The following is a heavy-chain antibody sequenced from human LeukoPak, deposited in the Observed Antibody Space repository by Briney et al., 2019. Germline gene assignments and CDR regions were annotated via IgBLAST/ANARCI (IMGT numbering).Heavy chain of an antibody. Sequence: SETLSLTYAVYGGSFSGYYWSWIRQPPGKGLEWIGEINHSGSTNYNPSLKSRVTISVDTSKNQFSLKLGSVTAADTAVYYCASRSGWYLWLSEYFQHWGQGTLVTVSS. CDR1: GGSFSGYY. V-gene: IGHV4-34*01. CDR3: ASRSGWYLWLSEYFQH. D-gene: IGHD6-19*01. CDR2: INHSGST. J-gene: IGHJ1*01.